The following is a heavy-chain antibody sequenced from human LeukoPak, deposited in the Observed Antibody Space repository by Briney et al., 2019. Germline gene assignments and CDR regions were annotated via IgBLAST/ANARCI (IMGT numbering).Heavy chain of an antibody. Sequence: GRSLRLSCVTSGFTFNSSGMHWVRQAPGKGLEWVAFIRYDGSNKYYADSVKGRFTISRDNSKNTLYLQMNSLRAEDTAVYYCAKDLGAVADYYYMDVWGKGTTVTVSS. CDR2: IRYDGSNK. D-gene: IGHD6-19*01. CDR1: GFTFNSSG. J-gene: IGHJ6*03. V-gene: IGHV3-30*02. CDR3: AKDLGAVADYYYMDV.